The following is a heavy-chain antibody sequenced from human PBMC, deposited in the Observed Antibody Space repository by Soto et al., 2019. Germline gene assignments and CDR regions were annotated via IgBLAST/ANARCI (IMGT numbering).Heavy chain of an antibody. CDR2: IYPGDSDT. D-gene: IGHD3-9*01. CDR3: ARIIVRSLDWYGMDV. J-gene: IGHJ6*02. V-gene: IGHV5-51*01. Sequence: GESLKISCKGSGYSFTSYWIGWVRQMPGKGLEWMGIIYPGDSDTRYSPSFQGQVTISADKSISTAYLQWSSLKASDTAMYYCARIIVRSLDWYGMDVWGQGTTVTVSS. CDR1: GYSFTSYW.